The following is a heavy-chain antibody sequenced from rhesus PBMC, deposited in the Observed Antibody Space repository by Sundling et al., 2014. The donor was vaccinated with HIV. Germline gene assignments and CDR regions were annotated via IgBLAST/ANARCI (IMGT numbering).Heavy chain of an antibody. CDR3: ASEVTANEALDF. Sequence: QVQLQESGPGLVKPSESLSLTCGVSNGSISESYRWNWIRQAPGKGLEWIGYIYGSGSSTNYNPSLNSRVTLSVDASKNHFSLKLSSVTAADTAMYYCASEVTANEALDFWGQGLRVTVSS. J-gene: IGHJ3*01. V-gene: IGHV4-169*02. CDR1: NGSISESY. CDR2: IYGSGSST. D-gene: IGHD4-17*01.